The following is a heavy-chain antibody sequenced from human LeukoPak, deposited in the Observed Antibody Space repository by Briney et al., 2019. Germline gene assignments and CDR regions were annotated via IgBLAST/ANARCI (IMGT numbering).Heavy chain of an antibody. Sequence: PGRSLRLSCAASGFTFSSYGMHWVRQAPGKGLEWVAFIRYDGSNKYYADSVKGRFTISRDNSKNTLYLQMNSLRAEDTAVYYCAKSREVTYRSPEWETTPDNWFDPWGQGTLVTVSS. D-gene: IGHD1-26*01. V-gene: IGHV3-30*02. CDR1: GFTFSSYG. CDR2: IRYDGSNK. CDR3: AKSREVTYRSPEWETTPDNWFDP. J-gene: IGHJ5*02.